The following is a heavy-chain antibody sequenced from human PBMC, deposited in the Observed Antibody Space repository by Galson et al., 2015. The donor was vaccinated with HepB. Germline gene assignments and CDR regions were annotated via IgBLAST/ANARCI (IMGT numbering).Heavy chain of an antibody. CDR3: ARVTSRSGSYIRVYPLMDY. CDR2: ISSSSSYT. V-gene: IGHV3-11*06. Sequence: SLRLSCAASGFTFSDYYMSWIRQAPGKGLEWVSYISSSSSYTNYADSVKGRFTISRDNAKNSLYLQMNSLRAEDTAVYYCARVTSRSGSYIRVYPLMDYWGQGTLVTVSS. CDR1: GFTFSDYY. J-gene: IGHJ4*02. D-gene: IGHD3-10*01.